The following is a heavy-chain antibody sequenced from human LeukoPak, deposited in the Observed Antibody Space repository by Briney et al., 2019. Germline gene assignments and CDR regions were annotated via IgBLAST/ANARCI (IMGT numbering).Heavy chain of an antibody. J-gene: IGHJ4*02. CDR1: GYTFTNFD. Sequence: ASVKVSCKASGYTFTNFDINWVRQATGQGLEWMGWMNPNSGNADSAQKFQGRVTITWDTSISTAYMELASLRSEDTAVHYCARVGYSNSYDYWGQGTLVTVSS. CDR2: MNPNSGNA. V-gene: IGHV1-8*03. CDR3: ARVGYSNSYDY. D-gene: IGHD4-11*01.